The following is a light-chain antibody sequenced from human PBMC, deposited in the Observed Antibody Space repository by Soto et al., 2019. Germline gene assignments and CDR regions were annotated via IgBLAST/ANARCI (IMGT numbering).Light chain of an antibody. CDR2: AAS. CDR1: QSVSRN. CDR3: QQYDNWPLT. Sequence: ETVMTQSPAALSVSPVETSTLSCRASQSVSRNLAWYQQKPGQAPRLLIYAASTRATGIPARFRGSGSGTEFTLTISSLQSEDFAVYYCQQYDNWPLTFGGGTTVDIK. J-gene: IGKJ4*01. V-gene: IGKV3-15*01.